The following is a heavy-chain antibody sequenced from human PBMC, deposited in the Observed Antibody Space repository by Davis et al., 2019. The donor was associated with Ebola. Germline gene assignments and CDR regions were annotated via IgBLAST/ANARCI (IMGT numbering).Heavy chain of an antibody. D-gene: IGHD3-10*01. CDR1: GFTFGDYA. Sequence: GESLKISCTASGFTFGDYAMSWVRQAPGKGLEWVGFIRSKAYGGTTEYAASVKGRFTISRDDSKSIAYLQMNSLKTEDTAVYYCTSSGSSFDYWGQGTLVTVSS. CDR2: IRSKAYGGTT. CDR3: TSSGSSFDY. V-gene: IGHV3-49*04. J-gene: IGHJ4*02.